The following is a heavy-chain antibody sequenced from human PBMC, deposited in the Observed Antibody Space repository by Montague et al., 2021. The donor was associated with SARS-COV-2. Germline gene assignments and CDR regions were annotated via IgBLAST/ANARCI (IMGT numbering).Heavy chain of an antibody. V-gene: IGHV4-59*12. CDR2: IYYSGNT. J-gene: IGHJ4*02. CDR1: GGSISTYY. Sequence: SETLSLTCTLSGGSISTYYWNWIRQPPGKGLEWIGYIYYSGNTYYNPSLKSRVTISVETSKNQFSLSLTSVTAADTAVYYCARGTFCCAAPDYWGQGILVTVSS. D-gene: IGHD2-15*01. CDR3: ARGTFCCAAPDY.